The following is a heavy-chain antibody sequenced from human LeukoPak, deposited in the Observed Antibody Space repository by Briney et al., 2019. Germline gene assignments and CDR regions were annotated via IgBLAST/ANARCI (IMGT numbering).Heavy chain of an antibody. V-gene: IGHV1-18*01. CDR3: ARGHDILTGYYTAGDFDY. D-gene: IGHD3-9*01. CDR1: GYTFTSYG. CDR2: ISAYNGNT. Sequence: ASVKVSCKASGYTFTSYGISWVRQAPGQGREWMGWISAYNGNTNYAQKLQGRVTMTTDTSTSTAYMELRSLRSDDTAVYYCARGHDILTGYYTAGDFDYWGQGTLVTVSS. J-gene: IGHJ4*02.